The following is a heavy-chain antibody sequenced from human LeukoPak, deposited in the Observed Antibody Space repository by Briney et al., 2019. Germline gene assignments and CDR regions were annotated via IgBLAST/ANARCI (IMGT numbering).Heavy chain of an antibody. D-gene: IGHD3-22*01. CDR1: GFTFSSYG. Sequence: PGGSLRLSCAASGFTFSSYGKPWVRQAPGKGLEWVAVTSSDGSNKYYADPVMGRFTISRDNSKNTLYLQMNSLRAEDTAVYYCAKTPYYYDSSRKTYFDYWGRGTLVTVSS. CDR2: TSSDGSNK. CDR3: AKTPYYYDSSRKTYFDY. J-gene: IGHJ4*02. V-gene: IGHV3-30*18.